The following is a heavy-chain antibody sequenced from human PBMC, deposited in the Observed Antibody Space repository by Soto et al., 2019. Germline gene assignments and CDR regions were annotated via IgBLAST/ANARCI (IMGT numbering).Heavy chain of an antibody. D-gene: IGHD3-10*01. CDR3: ARVAGSWLHDAFDI. CDR2: ILPIFGTA. Sequence: VQLVQSGAEVKKPGSSVKVSCKASGGTFSSYAISWVRQAPGQGLEWMGGILPIFGTANYAQKFQGRVTITADESTSTAYMELSSLRSEDTAVYDCARVAGSWLHDAFDIWGQGTMVTVSS. CDR1: GGTFSSYA. V-gene: IGHV1-69*01. J-gene: IGHJ3*02.